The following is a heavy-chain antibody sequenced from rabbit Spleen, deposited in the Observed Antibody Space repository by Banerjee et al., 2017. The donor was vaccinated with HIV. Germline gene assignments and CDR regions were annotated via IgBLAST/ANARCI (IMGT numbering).Heavy chain of an antibody. J-gene: IGHJ6*01. Sequence: QEQLEESGGGLVQPGGSLTLSCTASGFSFSSSYWICWVRQAPGKGLEWIACIYGGGGSATWYASWAKGRFTVSKISSTTVTLQLTSLTAADTATYFCARGIAYGFAGDGYPPYAMDLWGPGTLVTVS. CDR1: GFSFSSSYW. CDR2: IYGGGGSAT. V-gene: IGHV1S45*01. CDR3: ARGIAYGFAGDGYPPYAMDL. D-gene: IGHD6-1*01.